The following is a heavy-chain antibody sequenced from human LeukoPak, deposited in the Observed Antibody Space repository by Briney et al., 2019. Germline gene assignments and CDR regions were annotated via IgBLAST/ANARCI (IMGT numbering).Heavy chain of an antibody. V-gene: IGHV3-30*12. Sequence: GGSLRLSCAASGFSFSDYGTHWVRQAPGKGLEWVTFMQYDGSVIFYADSVKGRFTISRDNSKNTLYLQMNSLRAEDTAVYYCARSGDKIQLWLLGSLDPWGQGTLVTVSS. D-gene: IGHD5-18*01. CDR1: GFSFSDYG. CDR2: MQYDGSVI. CDR3: ARSGDKIQLWLLGSLDP. J-gene: IGHJ5*02.